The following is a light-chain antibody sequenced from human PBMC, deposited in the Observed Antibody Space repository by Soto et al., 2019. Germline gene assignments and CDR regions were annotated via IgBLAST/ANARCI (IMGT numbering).Light chain of an antibody. CDR1: QTVSSSY. CDR2: GAS. Sequence: EIMLTQSPGTLSLSPGERATLSCRASQTVSSSYLAWYQHKPSQAPRLLIYGASSTATRITDRFSGSESGTDFTLTSRCLEGDAFAVSYCNQSGSLYTLGQGTKLAIK. V-gene: IGKV3-20*01. CDR3: NQSGSLYT. J-gene: IGKJ2*01.